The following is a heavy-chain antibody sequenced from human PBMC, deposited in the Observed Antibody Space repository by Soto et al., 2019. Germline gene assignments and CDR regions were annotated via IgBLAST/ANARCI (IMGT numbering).Heavy chain of an antibody. CDR3: ARQGIAVAGTLLADFDP. J-gene: IGHJ5*02. D-gene: IGHD6-19*01. CDR2: IYYSGST. Sequence: ESLSLACPVSGGSISSSSYYGGWIRQPPGKGLEWIGSIYYSGSTYYNPSLKSRVTISVDTSKNQFSLKLRSVTAADTAVYYCARQGIAVAGTLLADFDPWGQGTPVTVSS. CDR1: GGSISSSSYY. V-gene: IGHV4-39*01.